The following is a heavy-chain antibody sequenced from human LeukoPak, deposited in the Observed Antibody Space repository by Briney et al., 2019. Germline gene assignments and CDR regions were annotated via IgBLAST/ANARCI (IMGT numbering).Heavy chain of an antibody. J-gene: IGHJ6*04. D-gene: IGHD3-10*01. CDR2: IIPIFGTA. CDR1: GGTFSSYA. CDR3: ARGLNYYGSGSYSHYYYGMDV. Sequence: SVKVSCKASGGTFSSYAISWVRQATGQGLEWMGGIIPIFGTANYAQKFQGRVTITADESTSTAYMELSSLRSEDTAVYYCARGLNYYGSGSYSHYYYGMDVWGKGTTVTVSS. V-gene: IGHV1-69*01.